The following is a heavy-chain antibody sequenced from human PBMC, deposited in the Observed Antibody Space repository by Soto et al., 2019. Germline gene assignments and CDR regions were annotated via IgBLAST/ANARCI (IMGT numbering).Heavy chain of an antibody. D-gene: IGHD3-10*01. CDR1: GASFSAFY. CDR3: ARRATMVRGVWYYYGMDV. V-gene: IGHV4-34*01. Sequence: LETLSLTCPNYGASFSAFYCSWIRQAPGKGLEWIGEINHSGSTNYNPSLKSRVTISVDTSKNQFSLKLSSVTAADTAVYYCARRATMVRGVWYYYGMDVWGQGTTVT. J-gene: IGHJ6*02. CDR2: INHSGST.